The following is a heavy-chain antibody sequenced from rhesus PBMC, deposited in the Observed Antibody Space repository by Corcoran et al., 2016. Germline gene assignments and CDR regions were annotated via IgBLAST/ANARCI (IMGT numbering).Heavy chain of an antibody. Sequence: QLQLQESGPGLVKPSETLSLTCAVPGGSISSDYWSWIRQPPGKGLEWIGRISGSGGNTDYNPSLKSRVTISIATSKNQFSLRLRSVTAADTAVYYCARTTELGIPFDYWGQGVQVTVSS. V-gene: IGHV4-173*01. J-gene: IGHJ4*01. D-gene: IGHD5-42*01. CDR2: ISGSGGNT. CDR3: ARTTELGIPFDY. CDR1: GGSISSDY.